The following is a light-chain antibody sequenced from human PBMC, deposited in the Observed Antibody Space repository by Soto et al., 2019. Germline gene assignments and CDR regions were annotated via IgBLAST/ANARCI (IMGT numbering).Light chain of an antibody. V-gene: IGKV3-20*01. CDR1: QSVSSNY. CDR2: GSS. Sequence: EIVLTQSPGTLSLSPGERATLSCRASQSVSSNYLAWYQQKAGQAPRLLIYGSSSRATGIPDRFSGSGSGPAFSLAISRLEPEDFAVYFCQQYGSSPGLFTFGPGPKVDFK. CDR3: QQYGSSPGLFT. J-gene: IGKJ3*01.